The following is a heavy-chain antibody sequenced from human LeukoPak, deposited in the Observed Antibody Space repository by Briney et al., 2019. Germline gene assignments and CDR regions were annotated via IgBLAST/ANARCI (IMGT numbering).Heavy chain of an antibody. J-gene: IGHJ4*02. CDR2: ISYDGSNK. V-gene: IGHV3-30-3*01. CDR3: AREGYSYGSLDY. Sequence: GGSLRLSCAASGFTFSSYAMHWVRQAPGKGLEWVAVISYDGSNKYYADSVKGRFTISRDNSKNTLYLQMNSLRAEDTAVYYCAREGYSYGSLDYWGQGTLVTVFS. D-gene: IGHD5-18*01. CDR1: GFTFSSYA.